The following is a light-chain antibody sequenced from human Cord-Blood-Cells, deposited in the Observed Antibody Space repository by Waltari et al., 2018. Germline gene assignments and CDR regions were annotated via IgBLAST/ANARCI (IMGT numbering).Light chain of an antibody. CDR3: QQYNSYSYT. CDR1: QSISSW. J-gene: IGKJ2*01. Sequence: DIQMTQSPSTLSASVGDRVTITCRASQSISSWLAWYLQKPGKAPKLLIYDASSLESGVPSRFSGSGSGTKFTLTISSLQPDDFATYYCQQYNSYSYTFGQGTKLEIK. CDR2: DAS. V-gene: IGKV1-5*01.